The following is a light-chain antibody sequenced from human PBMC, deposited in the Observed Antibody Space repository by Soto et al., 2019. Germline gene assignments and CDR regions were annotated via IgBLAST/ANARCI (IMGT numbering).Light chain of an antibody. CDR2: DVS. V-gene: IGLV2-11*01. CDR1: SSDVGSYKD. Sequence: QSALTQPRSVSGSPGQSVTISCTGTSSDVGSYKDVSWYLHHPRKVPKLLIYDVSERPSGVPDRCSGCKSGNTASLPISGLQAEDEANYYCCAYADTFYVFGTGTKVTVL. CDR3: CAYADTFYV. J-gene: IGLJ1*01.